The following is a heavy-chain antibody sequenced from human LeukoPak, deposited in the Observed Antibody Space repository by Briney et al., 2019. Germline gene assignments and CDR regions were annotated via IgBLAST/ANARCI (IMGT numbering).Heavy chain of an antibody. CDR3: ARLDYYDSSDYDFDY. D-gene: IGHD3-22*01. CDR1: GYSFTSYW. J-gene: IGHJ4*02. Sequence: GESLKISCKGSGYSFTSYWISWVRQMPGKGLEWMGRVDPSDSYTNYSPSFRGHVTISADKSISTAYLQWSSLKASDTAMYYCARLDYYDSSDYDFDYWVQGTLATVSS. CDR2: VDPSDSYT. V-gene: IGHV5-10-1*01.